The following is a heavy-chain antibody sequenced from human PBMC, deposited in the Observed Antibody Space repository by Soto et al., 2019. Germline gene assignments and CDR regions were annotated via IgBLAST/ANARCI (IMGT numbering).Heavy chain of an antibody. Sequence: SETLSLTCSVSGGSISSNSYSWGWIRQPPGKGLEWIGTLYSSRDTYYNPSLKSRVTISADTSQNQFSLDLTSVTATDTAVYLCARQPGYCSGGSCNGQYTLDVWGLGTTVTVSS. CDR1: GGSISSNSYS. CDR2: LYSSRDT. V-gene: IGHV4-39*01. CDR3: ARQPGYCSGGSCNGQYTLDV. D-gene: IGHD2-15*01. J-gene: IGHJ6*02.